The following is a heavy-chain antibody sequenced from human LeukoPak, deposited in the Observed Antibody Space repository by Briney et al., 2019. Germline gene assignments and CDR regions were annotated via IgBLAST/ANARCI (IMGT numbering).Heavy chain of an antibody. J-gene: IGHJ4*02. CDR3: ARGFTYYYDSSGYYHDY. CDR2: ISSSGSTI. D-gene: IGHD3-22*01. CDR1: GFTFSSYE. V-gene: IGHV3-48*03. Sequence: PGGSLRLSCAASGFTFSSYEMNWVRQAPGKGLEWVSYISSSGSTIYYADSVKGRFTISRDNAKNSLYLQMNSLRAEDTAVYYCARGFTYYYDSSGYYHDYWGQGTLVTVSS.